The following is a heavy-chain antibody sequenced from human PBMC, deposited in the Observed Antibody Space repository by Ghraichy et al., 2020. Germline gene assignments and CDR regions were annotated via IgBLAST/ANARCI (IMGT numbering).Heavy chain of an antibody. CDR2: IYHTGST. Sequence: ESLNISCTVSGGSVSSYYWSWIRQPPGKGLEWIGYIYHTGSTNYNPSLKSRVTVSVDTSKNQFSLKLSSVTAADTAIYYCARLTPKVITPSPQFDYWGQGALVTVSS. CDR1: GGSVSSYY. CDR3: ARLTPKVITPSPQFDY. D-gene: IGHD4-23*01. V-gene: IGHV4-59*08. J-gene: IGHJ4*02.